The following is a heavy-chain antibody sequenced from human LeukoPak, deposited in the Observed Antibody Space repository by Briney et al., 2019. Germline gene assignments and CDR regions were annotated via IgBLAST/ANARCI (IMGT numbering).Heavy chain of an antibody. D-gene: IGHD3-22*01. CDR3: ARDSPKWFP. CDR2: IKEDGSEQ. V-gene: IGHV3-7*01. Sequence: GGSLRLSCAASGFTFRSYWMSWVRQAPGKGPEWVANIKEDGSEQYYVDSVKGRFTISRDNAKNTLYLQLNSLRAEDTAVYYCARDSPKWFPWGQGTLVTVSS. CDR1: GFTFRSYW. J-gene: IGHJ5*02.